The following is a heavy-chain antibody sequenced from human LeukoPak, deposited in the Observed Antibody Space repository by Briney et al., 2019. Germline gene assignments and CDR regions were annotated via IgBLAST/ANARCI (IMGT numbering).Heavy chain of an antibody. Sequence: GESLKISCKGSGYSFTNYWIGWVRQMPGKGLEWMGIIYPGDSDTRYSPSFQGQVTISADKSISTAYLQWSSLKASDTAMYYCARFTLMQEAVAGTWAFDIWGQGTMVTVSS. CDR1: GYSFTNYW. CDR2: IYPGDSDT. D-gene: IGHD6-19*01. CDR3: ARFTLMQEAVAGTWAFDI. J-gene: IGHJ3*02. V-gene: IGHV5-51*01.